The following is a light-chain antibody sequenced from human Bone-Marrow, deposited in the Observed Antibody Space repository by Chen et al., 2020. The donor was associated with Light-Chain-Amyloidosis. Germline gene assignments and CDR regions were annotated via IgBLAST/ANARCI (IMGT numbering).Light chain of an antibody. CDR2: KVS. CDR1: SSDVGGYKY. Sequence: QSALTQPASLSGSPGPSITISCTGNSSDVGGYKYVSCYQQPPGKAPKLTIYKVSNRPSGISNRFAGSKSGNTASLTISGLQAEDEADYYCSSYTGSSTYVFGTGTKVTVL. J-gene: IGLJ1*01. CDR3: SSYTGSSTYV. V-gene: IGLV2-14*01.